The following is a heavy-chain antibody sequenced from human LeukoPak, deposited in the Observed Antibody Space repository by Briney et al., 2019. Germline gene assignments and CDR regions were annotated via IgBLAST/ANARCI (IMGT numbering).Heavy chain of an antibody. J-gene: IGHJ5*02. CDR2: IYSGGST. CDR1: GFTVSSNY. Sequence: GGSLRLSCAASGFTVSSNYMSWVRQAPGKGLEWVSVIYSGGSTYYADSVKGRFTISRDNSKNTLYLQMNSLRAEDTAVYYCAKDQSSYCGGDCYPTWGQGTLVTVSS. CDR3: AKDQSSYCGGDCYPT. V-gene: IGHV3-66*01. D-gene: IGHD2-21*02.